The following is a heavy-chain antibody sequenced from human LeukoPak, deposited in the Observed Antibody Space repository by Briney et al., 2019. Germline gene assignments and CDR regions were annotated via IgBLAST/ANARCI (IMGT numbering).Heavy chain of an antibody. D-gene: IGHD4-17*01. CDR2: ISSDGSRK. J-gene: IGHJ4*02. CDR3: AKEPNGDYRQYYFDY. V-gene: IGHV3-30*18. CDR1: RFSFSDYD. Sequence: PGGSLRLSCRASRFSFSDYDMHWVRQAPGKGLEWVAVISSDGSRKRYGDSVKGRFTISRDNSESTLFLQMNSLRTDDTSVYYCAKEPNGDYRQYYFDYWGQGTLVTVSS.